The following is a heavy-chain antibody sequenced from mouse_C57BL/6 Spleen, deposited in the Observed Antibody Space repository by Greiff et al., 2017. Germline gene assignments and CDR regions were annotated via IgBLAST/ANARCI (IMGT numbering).Heavy chain of an antibody. CDR3: ARSYYDYETGDYYAMDY. D-gene: IGHD2-4*01. J-gene: IGHJ4*01. CDR2: FHPYNDDT. V-gene: IGHV1-47*01. CDR1: GYTFTTYP. Sequence: VKLQESGAELVKPGASVKMSCKASGYTFTTYPIEWMKQNHGKSLEWIGNFHPYNDDTKYNEKFKGKATLTVEKSSSTVYLELSRLTSDDSAVYYCARSYYDYETGDYYAMDYWGQGTSVTVSS.